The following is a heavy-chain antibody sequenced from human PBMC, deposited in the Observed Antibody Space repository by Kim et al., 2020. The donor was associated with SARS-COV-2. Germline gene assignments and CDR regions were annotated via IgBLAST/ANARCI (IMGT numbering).Heavy chain of an antibody. V-gene: IGHV4-59*08. D-gene: IGHD6-13*01. J-gene: IGHJ5*02. CDR1: GGSISSYY. CDR2: IYYSGST. CDR3: ARRVAAGTISGWFDP. Sequence: SETLSLTCTVSGGSISSYYWSWIRQPPGKGLEWIGYIYYSGSTNYNPSLKSRVTISVDTSKNQFSLKLSSVTAADTAVYYCARRVAAGTISGWFDPWGQGTLVTVSS.